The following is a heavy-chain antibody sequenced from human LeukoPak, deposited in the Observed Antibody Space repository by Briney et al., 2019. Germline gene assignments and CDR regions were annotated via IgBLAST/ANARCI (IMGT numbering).Heavy chain of an antibody. Sequence: SETLSLTCAVYGGSFSGYYWSWIRQPPGKGLEWIGEINHSGSTNYNPSLKSRVTISVDTSKNQFSLKLSPVTAADTAVYYCARMGGSYGSGSYLRYWGQGTLVTVSS. CDR1: GGSFSGYY. CDR2: INHSGST. D-gene: IGHD3-10*01. J-gene: IGHJ4*02. V-gene: IGHV4-34*01. CDR3: ARMGGSYGSGSYLRY.